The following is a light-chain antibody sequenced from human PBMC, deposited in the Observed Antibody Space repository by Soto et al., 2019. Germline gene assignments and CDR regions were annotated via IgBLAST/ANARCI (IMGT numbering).Light chain of an antibody. J-gene: IGKJ5*01. Sequence: EIVMTQSPATLSVSPGERATLSCRASQSVSGNLIWYQQNTRQDPRLLIFGASTMATGIPARFSTSGSGTEVILTIISMQSEDFSVYYCRQYNNWPPLTFGQGTRLDIK. V-gene: IGKV3-15*01. CDR2: GAS. CDR3: RQYNNWPPLT. CDR1: QSVSGN.